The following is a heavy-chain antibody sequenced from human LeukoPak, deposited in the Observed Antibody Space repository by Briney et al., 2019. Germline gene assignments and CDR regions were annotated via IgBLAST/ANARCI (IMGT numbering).Heavy chain of an antibody. J-gene: IGHJ4*02. CDR3: AKRNSNYFFDY. D-gene: IGHD1/OR15-1a*01. CDR1: GFTFSNSA. CDR2: ISGSGGST. Sequence: PGGSLRLSCAASGFTFSNSAMSWVRQAPGKGLEWVSAISGSGGSTYYADSVKGRFTISRDNSKNMLYLQMNSLRAEDTAVYYCAKRNSNYFFDYWGEGTLVTVSS. V-gene: IGHV3-23*01.